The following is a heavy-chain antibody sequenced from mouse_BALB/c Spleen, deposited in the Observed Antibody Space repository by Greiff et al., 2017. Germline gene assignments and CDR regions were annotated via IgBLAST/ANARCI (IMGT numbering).Heavy chain of an antibody. CDR1: GFTFSSYT. J-gene: IGHJ2*01. V-gene: IGHV5-6-4*01. CDR3: TRDYGNYFDY. CDR2: ISSGGSYT. Sequence: EVMLVESGGGLVKPGGSLKLSCAASGFTFSSYTMSWVRQTPEKRLEWVATISSGGSYTYYPDSVKGRFTISRDNAKNTLYLQMSSLKSEDTAMYYCTRDYGNYFDYGGQGTTLTVSS. D-gene: IGHD2-1*01.